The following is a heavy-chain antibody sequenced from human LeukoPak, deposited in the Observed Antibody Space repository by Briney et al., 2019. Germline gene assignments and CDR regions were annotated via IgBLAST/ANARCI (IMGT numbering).Heavy chain of an antibody. CDR2: VIPILGIA. V-gene: IGHV1-69*10. CDR1: GGTFSSYA. D-gene: IGHD3-16*01. CDR3: ARGVGWVKSYYYGMDV. Sequence: GASVKVSCKASGGTFSSYAISWVRQAPGQGLEWMGRVIPILGIANYAQKFQGRVTITADESTSIAYMELSSLRSEDTAVYYCARGVGWVKSYYYGMDVWGQGTTVTVSS. J-gene: IGHJ6*02.